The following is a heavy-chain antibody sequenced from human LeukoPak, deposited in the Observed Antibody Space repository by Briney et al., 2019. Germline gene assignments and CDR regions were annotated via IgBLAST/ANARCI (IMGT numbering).Heavy chain of an antibody. J-gene: IGHJ4*02. CDR3: ARRPSVGIPNGYYFDY. Sequence: PSQTLSLTCTVSGGSISSGSYYWSWIRQPAGKGLEWIGRIYISGSTNYNPSLKSRVTISVDTSKNQFSLKLSSVTAADTAVYYCARRPSVGIPNGYYFDYWGQGTLVTVSS. V-gene: IGHV4-61*02. CDR1: GGSISSGSYY. CDR2: IYISGST. D-gene: IGHD6-13*01.